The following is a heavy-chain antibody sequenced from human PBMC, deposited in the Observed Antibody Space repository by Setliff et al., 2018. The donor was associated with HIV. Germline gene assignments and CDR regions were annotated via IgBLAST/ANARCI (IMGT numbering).Heavy chain of an antibody. D-gene: IGHD3-10*01. CDR2: IYTTGST. CDR3: ARVAMVRGVIPPDFDYYYYYMDV. Sequence: SETLSLTCTVSGDSISNYYWSWVRQPPGKGLEWIGYIYTTGSTNYNPSLKSRVTMSVDTSKNQFSLKLSSVTAADTAVYYCARVAMVRGVIPPDFDYYYYYMDVWGKGTTVTVSS. J-gene: IGHJ6*03. CDR1: GDSISNYY. V-gene: IGHV4-4*09.